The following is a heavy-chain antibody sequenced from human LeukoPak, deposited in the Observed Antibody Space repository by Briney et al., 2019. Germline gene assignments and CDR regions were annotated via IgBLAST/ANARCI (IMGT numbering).Heavy chain of an antibody. Sequence: SETLSLTCTVSGYSISSGYYWGWIRQPPGKGLEWIGSIYHSGSTYYNPSLKSRVTISVDTSKNQFSLKLSSVTAADTAVYYCARVGSYYYGSGPPNWFDPWGQGTLVTVSS. D-gene: IGHD3-10*01. V-gene: IGHV4-38-2*02. CDR3: ARVGSYYYGSGPPNWFDP. CDR2: IYHSGST. J-gene: IGHJ5*02. CDR1: GYSISSGYY.